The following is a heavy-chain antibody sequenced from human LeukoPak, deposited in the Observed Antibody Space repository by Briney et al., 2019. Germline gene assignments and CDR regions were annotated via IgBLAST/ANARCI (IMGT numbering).Heavy chain of an antibody. V-gene: IGHV3-9*01. CDR2: ISWNSGSI. D-gene: IGHD1-26*01. CDR1: GFTFDGYA. J-gene: IGHJ4*02. CDR3: AKEEGWALLRRFVY. Sequence: GRSLRLSCTAYGFTFDGYARHWVRQAPGKGLEWFSGISWNSGSIGYADSVKGRFTISRDNAKNSLYLQMNSLRAEDTALYYCAKEEGWALLRRFVYWGQWTLVTVSS.